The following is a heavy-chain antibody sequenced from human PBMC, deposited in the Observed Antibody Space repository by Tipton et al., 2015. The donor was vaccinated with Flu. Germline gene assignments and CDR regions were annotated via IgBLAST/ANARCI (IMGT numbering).Heavy chain of an antibody. D-gene: IGHD3-22*01. Sequence: LRLSCTVSGDSISTTIYYWGWVRQPPGKGLEWIGSIYYSGSTYYNPSLKSRVTISVDTSKNQFSLKLSSVTAADTAVYYCARLRANYYDSSGYSDYWGQGTLVTVSS. CDR1: GDSISTTIYY. V-gene: IGHV4-39*07. CDR2: IYYSGST. CDR3: ARLRANYYDSSGYSDY. J-gene: IGHJ4*02.